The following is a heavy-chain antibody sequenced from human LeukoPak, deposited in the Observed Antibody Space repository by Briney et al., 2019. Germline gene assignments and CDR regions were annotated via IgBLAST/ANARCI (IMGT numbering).Heavy chain of an antibody. CDR2: IYHSGST. CDR1: GYSISSGYY. CDR3: ARTHYDYGDYEGFDY. J-gene: IGHJ4*02. V-gene: IGHV4-38-2*01. D-gene: IGHD4-17*01. Sequence: SETLSLTCAVSGYSISSGYYWGWIRQPPGKGLEWIGSIYHSGSTYYNPSLKSRVTISVDTSKNQFSLKLSSVTAADTAVYYCARTHYDYGDYEGFDYWSQGTLVTVSS.